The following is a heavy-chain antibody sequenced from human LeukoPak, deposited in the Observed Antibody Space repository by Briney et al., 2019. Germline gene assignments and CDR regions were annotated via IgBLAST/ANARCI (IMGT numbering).Heavy chain of an antibody. V-gene: IGHV3-73*01. CDR3: TGNYYGSGSYADFDY. CDR2: IRSTANGYAT. D-gene: IGHD3-10*01. Sequence: GGSLRLSCAASGFTFSGSALHWVRQASGKGLEWVGRIRSTANGYATAYAASVKGRSTISRDDSKNTAYLQMDSLKTEDTAVYYCTGNYYGSGSYADFDYWGQGTLVTVSS. J-gene: IGHJ4*02. CDR1: GFTFSGSA.